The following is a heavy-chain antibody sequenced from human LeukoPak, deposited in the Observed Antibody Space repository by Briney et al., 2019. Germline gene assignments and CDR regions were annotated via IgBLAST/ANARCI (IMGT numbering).Heavy chain of an antibody. CDR1: GFTFSSYA. CDR2: ISSNGGST. CDR3: ATEIAEGGPQDY. Sequence: GGSLRLSCAASGFTFSSYAMHWVRQAPGKGLKYVSAISSNGGSTYYANSVKGRFTISRDNSKNTLYLQMGSLRAEDMAVYYCATEIAEGGPQDYWGQGTLVTVSS. J-gene: IGHJ4*02. D-gene: IGHD2-21*01. V-gene: IGHV3-64*01.